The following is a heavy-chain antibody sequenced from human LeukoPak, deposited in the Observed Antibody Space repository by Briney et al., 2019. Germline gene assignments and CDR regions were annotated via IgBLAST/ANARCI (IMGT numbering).Heavy chain of an antibody. CDR3: ARDLWVVSHAGIAVAGKNDY. CDR1: GYTFTDYA. J-gene: IGHJ4*02. Sequence: ASVKVSCKASGYTFTDYAMNWVRQAPGQGLEWMGWINTNTGNPTYAQGFTGRFVFSLDTSVSTAYLQISSLKAEDTAVYYCARDLWVVSHAGIAVAGKNDYWGQGTLVTVSS. D-gene: IGHD6-19*01. V-gene: IGHV7-4-1*02. CDR2: INTNTGNP.